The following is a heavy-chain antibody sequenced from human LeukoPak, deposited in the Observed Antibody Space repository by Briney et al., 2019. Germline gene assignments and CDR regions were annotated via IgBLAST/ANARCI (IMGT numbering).Heavy chain of an antibody. CDR2: IWYDGSNK. V-gene: IGHV3-33*01. J-gene: IGHJ4*02. CDR3: ARDPTLIVVEYYFDY. Sequence: GRSLRLSCAASGSTFSSYGMHWVRQAPGKGLEWVAVIWYDGSNKYYADSVKGRFTISRDNSKNTLYLQMNSLRAEDTAVYYCARDPTLIVVEYYFDYWGQGTLVTVSS. D-gene: IGHD3-22*01. CDR1: GSTFSSYG.